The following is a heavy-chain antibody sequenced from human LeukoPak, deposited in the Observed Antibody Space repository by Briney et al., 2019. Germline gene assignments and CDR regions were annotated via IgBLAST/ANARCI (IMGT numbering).Heavy chain of an antibody. CDR1: GFTFSSYW. V-gene: IGHV3-21*01. CDR2: ISSSSSYI. CDR3: ARESGAARPLNY. D-gene: IGHD6-6*01. Sequence: GGSLRLSCAASGFTFSSYWMSWVRQAPGKGLEWVSSISSSSSYIYYADSVKGRFTISRDNAKNSLYLQMNSLRAEDTAVYYCARESGAARPLNYWGQGTLVTVSS. J-gene: IGHJ4*02.